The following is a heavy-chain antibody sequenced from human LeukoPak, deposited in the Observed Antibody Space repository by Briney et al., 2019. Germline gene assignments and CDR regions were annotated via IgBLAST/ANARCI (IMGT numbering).Heavy chain of an antibody. CDR2: ILYSGST. D-gene: IGHD3-22*01. V-gene: IGHV4-39*01. Sequence: NPSETLSLTCTVSGGSISSSRHYWGWIRQPPGKGLEWIGNILYSGSTNYNPSLKSRVTISVDTSKNQFSMKLSSVTAADTADYYCVRRVAGSSYRDYWGQGTLVTVSS. CDR1: GGSISSSRHY. J-gene: IGHJ4*02. CDR3: VRRVAGSSYRDY.